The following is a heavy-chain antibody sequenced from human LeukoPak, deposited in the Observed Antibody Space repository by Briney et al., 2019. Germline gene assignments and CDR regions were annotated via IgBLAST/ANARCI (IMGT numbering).Heavy chain of an antibody. Sequence: GASVKVSCKGSGYTFTSYGISWVRQAPGQGLEWMGWISAYNGNTNYAQKLQGRVTMTTDTSTSTAYMELRSLRSDDTAVYYCARAANLNGYSGSWYDYWGQGTLVTVSS. CDR2: ISAYNGNT. D-gene: IGHD6-13*01. J-gene: IGHJ4*02. CDR1: GYTFTSYG. V-gene: IGHV1-18*01. CDR3: ARAANLNGYSGSWYDY.